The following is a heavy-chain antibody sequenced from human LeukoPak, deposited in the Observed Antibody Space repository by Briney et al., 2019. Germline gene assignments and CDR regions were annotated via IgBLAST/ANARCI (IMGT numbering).Heavy chain of an antibody. Sequence: PGGSLRLSCAASGFTFSSYAMSWVRQAPGKGLEWVSAISGSIDSTYYADSVKGRFTISRDNSKNTLYLEMNSLRAEDTALYYRAKDVRSGWLQAFDLWGRGTLVTVSS. D-gene: IGHD5-12*01. J-gene: IGHJ2*01. CDR3: AKDVRSGWLQAFDL. V-gene: IGHV3-23*01. CDR2: ISGSIDST. CDR1: GFTFSSYA.